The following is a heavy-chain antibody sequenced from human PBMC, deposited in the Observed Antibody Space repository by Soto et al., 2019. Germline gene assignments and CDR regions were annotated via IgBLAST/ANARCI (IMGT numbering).Heavy chain of an antibody. CDR1: GFTFSSYA. CDR3: ARDDRYSYGPTYYSYGMYV. CDR2: ISYDGSNK. Sequence: QVQLVESGGGVVQPGRSLRLSCAASGFTFSSYAMHWVRQAPGKGLEWVAVISYDGSNKYYADSVKGRFTISRDNSKNTLYLQMNSLRAEDTAVYYCARDDRYSYGPTYYSYGMYVWGQGTTVTVSS. D-gene: IGHD5-18*01. V-gene: IGHV3-30-3*01. J-gene: IGHJ6*02.